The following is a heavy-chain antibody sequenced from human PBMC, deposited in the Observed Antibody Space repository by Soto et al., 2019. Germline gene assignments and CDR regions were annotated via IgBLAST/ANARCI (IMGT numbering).Heavy chain of an antibody. Sequence: SETLSLTCAVSGGSISSGGYSWSWIRQPPGKGLEWIGYIYHSGSTYCNPSLKSRVTISVDTSKNQISLQLNSVTPEDTAVYYCARDKGDWAYFDYWGQGTLVTVSS. J-gene: IGHJ4*02. D-gene: IGHD2-21*02. CDR1: GGSISSGGYS. CDR2: IYHSGST. V-gene: IGHV4-30-2*01. CDR3: ARDKGDWAYFDY.